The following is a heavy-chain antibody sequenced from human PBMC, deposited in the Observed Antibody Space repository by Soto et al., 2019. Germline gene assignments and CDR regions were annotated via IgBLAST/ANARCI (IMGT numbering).Heavy chain of an antibody. J-gene: IGHJ6*02. CDR3: AGGSLAARQPYYYYGMDV. CDR1: GFTFSSYW. CDR2: IKQDGSEK. V-gene: IGHV3-7*03. Sequence: GGSLRLSCAASGFTFSSYWMSWVRQAPGKGLEWVANIKQDGSEKYYVDSVKGRFTISRDNAKNSLYLQMNSLRAEDTAVYYCAGGSLAARQPYYYYGMDVWGQGTTVTVSS. D-gene: IGHD6-6*01.